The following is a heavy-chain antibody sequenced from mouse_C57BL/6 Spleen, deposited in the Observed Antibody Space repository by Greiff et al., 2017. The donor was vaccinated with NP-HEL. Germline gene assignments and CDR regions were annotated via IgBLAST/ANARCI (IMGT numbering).Heavy chain of an antibody. J-gene: IGHJ1*03. CDR3: ARGRKDYDYDADLCWYFDV. V-gene: IGHV3-6*01. CDR2: ISYDGSN. Sequence: EVQRVESGPGLVKPSQSLSLTCSVTGYSITSGYYWNWIRQFPGNKLEWMGYISYDGSNNYNPSLKNRISITRDTSKNQFFLKLNSVTTEDTATYYCARGRKDYDYDADLCWYFDVWGTGTTVTVSS. CDR1: GYSITSGYY. D-gene: IGHD2-4*01.